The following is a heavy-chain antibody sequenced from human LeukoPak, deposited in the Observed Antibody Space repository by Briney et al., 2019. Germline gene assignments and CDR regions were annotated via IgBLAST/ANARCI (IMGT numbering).Heavy chain of an antibody. CDR2: ISGSGGST. CDR3: ATPGGSGSYPSDY. D-gene: IGHD3-10*01. V-gene: IGHV3-23*01. CDR1: GGSISSYY. Sequence: ETLSLTCTVSGGSISSYYWSWVRQAPGKGLEWVSAISGSGGSTYYADSVKGRFTISRDNSKNTLYLQMNSLRAEDTAVYYCATPGGSGSYPSDYWGQGTLVTVSS. J-gene: IGHJ4*02.